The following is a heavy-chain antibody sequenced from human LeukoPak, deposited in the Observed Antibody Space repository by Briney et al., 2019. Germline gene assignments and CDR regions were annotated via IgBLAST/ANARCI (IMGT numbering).Heavy chain of an antibody. CDR1: GGSISSYY. CDR3: ARSREDYGDYYFDY. CDR2: IYYSGST. Sequence: SETLSLTCTVSGGSISSYYWSWIRQPPGQGLEWIGYIYYSGSTNYNPSLKSRVTISVDTPKNQFSLKLSSVTAADTAVYYCARSREDYGDYYFDYWGQGTLVTVSS. D-gene: IGHD4-17*01. V-gene: IGHV4-59*01. J-gene: IGHJ4*02.